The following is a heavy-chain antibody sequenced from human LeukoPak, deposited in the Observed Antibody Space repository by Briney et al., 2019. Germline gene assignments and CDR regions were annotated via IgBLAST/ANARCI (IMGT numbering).Heavy chain of an antibody. CDR2: IIPILGTA. CDR1: LGTLSRYA. J-gene: IGHJ4*02. CDR3: ARELRFLEWLLPDY. Sequence: SSLKVSCTTSLGTLSRYAISWVRQAPGHGREWMGGIIPILGTANYTQKLQGRVTNNADKSTSTAYMELSSLRSEDTAVYYCARELRFLEWLLPDYWGQGTLVTVSS. V-gene: IGHV1-69*06. D-gene: IGHD3-3*01.